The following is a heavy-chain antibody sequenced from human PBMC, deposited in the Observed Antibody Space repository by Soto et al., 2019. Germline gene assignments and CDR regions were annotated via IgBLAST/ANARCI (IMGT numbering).Heavy chain of an antibody. CDR1: GGSISSGGYY. Sequence: SETLCLTCTVSGGSISSGGYYWSWIRQHPGKGLEWIGYIYYSGSTYYNPSLKSRVTISVDTSKNQFSLKLSSVTAADTAVYYCARVGASGPAAIGGEFDYWGQGTLVTVSS. D-gene: IGHD2-2*01. CDR2: IYYSGST. J-gene: IGHJ4*02. CDR3: ARVGASGPAAIGGEFDY. V-gene: IGHV4-31*03.